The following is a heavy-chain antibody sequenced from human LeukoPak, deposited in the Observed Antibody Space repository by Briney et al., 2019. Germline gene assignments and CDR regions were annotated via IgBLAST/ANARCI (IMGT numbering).Heavy chain of an antibody. CDR3: ARYNHYYDSSGYYRYVDY. J-gene: IGHJ4*02. CDR1: GFTFSSYS. D-gene: IGHD3-22*01. V-gene: IGHV3-48*04. Sequence: PGGSLRLSCAASGFTFSSYSMNWVRQAPGKGLEWVSYISSSSSTIYYADSVKGRFTISRDNAKNSLYLQMNSLRAEDTAVYYCARYNHYYDSSGYYRYVDYWGQGTLVTVSS. CDR2: ISSSSSTI.